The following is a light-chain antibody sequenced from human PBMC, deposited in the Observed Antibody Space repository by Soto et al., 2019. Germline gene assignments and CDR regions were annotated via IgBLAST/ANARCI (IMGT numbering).Light chain of an antibody. Sequence: EIVLTQSPDTLSLSPWERATLSCRASQSVSSDYLVWYQQKPGQAPRLLIYGASRRATGIPDRFSGSGSGTDFILTISTLEPDDFAVYYCQHYDNTPPSVTFGPGTKVDIK. J-gene: IGKJ3*01. CDR1: QSVSSDY. CDR2: GAS. CDR3: QHYDNTPPSVT. V-gene: IGKV3-20*01.